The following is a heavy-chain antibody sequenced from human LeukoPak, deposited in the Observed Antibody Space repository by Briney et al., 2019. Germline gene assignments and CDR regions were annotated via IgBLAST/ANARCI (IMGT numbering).Heavy chain of an antibody. D-gene: IGHD3-10*01. J-gene: IGHJ4*02. V-gene: IGHV1-8*01. CDR3: ARGALAGI. CDR1: GYTFSSYD. Sequence: ASVKVSCKASGYTFSSYDINWVRQAAGQGLEWMGWMNLNNSNTSLAQKFQGRVTMTRNTSISTAYMELRSLRSDDTAVYYCARGALAGIWGQGTLVTVSS. CDR2: MNLNNSNT.